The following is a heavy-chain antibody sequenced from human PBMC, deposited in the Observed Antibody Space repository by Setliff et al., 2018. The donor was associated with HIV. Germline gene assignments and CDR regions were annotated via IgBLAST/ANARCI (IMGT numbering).Heavy chain of an antibody. D-gene: IGHD2-2*01. CDR1: GGSISSSIYY. J-gene: IGHJ4*02. CDR3: ARASSDIPGVDSSYFDD. Sequence: SETLSLTCTVSGGSISSSIYYWGGIRQPPGKGLEWLGFIYYSGSTYYYGGSTYYNPSLKSRVTISVDTSKNQFFLMLSSVTAADTAVYYCARASSDIPGVDSSYFDDWGQGTLVTVSS. CDR2: IYYSGSTYYYGGST. V-gene: IGHV4-39*01.